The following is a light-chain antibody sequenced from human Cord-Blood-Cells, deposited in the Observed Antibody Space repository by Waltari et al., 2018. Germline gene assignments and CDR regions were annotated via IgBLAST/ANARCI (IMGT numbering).Light chain of an antibody. CDR3: SSYTSSSTVV. J-gene: IGLJ2*01. CDR1: SRHVGGYNY. V-gene: IGLV2-14*01. CDR2: DVS. Sequence: QSALTQPASVSGSPGQSITISCTGTSRHVGGYNYVPWYQQHPGKAPKLMIYDVSNRPSGVSNRFSGSKSGNTASLTISGLQAEDEADYYCSSYTSSSTVVFGGGTKLTVL.